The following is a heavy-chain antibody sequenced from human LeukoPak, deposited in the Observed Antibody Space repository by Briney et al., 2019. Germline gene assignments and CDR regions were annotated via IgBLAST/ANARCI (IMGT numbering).Heavy chain of an antibody. V-gene: IGHV3-23*01. CDR1: GFTFSSYA. D-gene: IGHD4-23*01. CDR3: AKDLKSRDDYGGKGGSEVVAYFQH. J-gene: IGHJ1*01. CDR2: ISGSGGST. Sequence: GGSLRLSCAASGFTFSSYAMSWVRQAPGKGLEWVSAISGSGGSTYYADSVEGRFTISRDNSKNTLYLQMNSLRAEDTAVYYCAKDLKSRDDYGGKGGSEVVAYFQHWGQGTLVTVSS.